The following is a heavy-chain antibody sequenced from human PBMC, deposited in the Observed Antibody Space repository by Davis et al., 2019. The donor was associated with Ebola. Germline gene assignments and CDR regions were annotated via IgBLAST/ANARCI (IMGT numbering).Heavy chain of an antibody. V-gene: IGHV3-74*01. CDR3: AKAVRSTSDQY. CDR1: GFTFSSYW. CDR2: IKTDGSYT. J-gene: IGHJ4*02. Sequence: GESLKISCAASGFTFSSYWMHWVRQAPGKGLVWVSRIKTDGSYTNYADSVKGRFTISRDNAKNSLYLQMNSLRAEDTAVYYCAKAVRSTSDQYWGQGTLVTVSS. D-gene: IGHD6-6*01.